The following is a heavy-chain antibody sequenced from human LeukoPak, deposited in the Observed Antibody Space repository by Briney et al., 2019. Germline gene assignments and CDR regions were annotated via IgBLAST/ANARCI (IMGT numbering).Heavy chain of an antibody. CDR2: IRYDGSNK. D-gene: IGHD3-16*02. J-gene: IGHJ2*01. CDR3: AKEVGLSWYFDL. CDR1: GFTFSSYG. V-gene: IGHV3-30*02. Sequence: GGSLRLSCAASGFTFSSYGMHWVRQAPGKGLEWVAFIRYDGSNKYYADSVKGRFTISRDNSKNTLYLQMNSLRAEDTAVYYCAKEVGLSWYFDLWGRGTLVTVSS.